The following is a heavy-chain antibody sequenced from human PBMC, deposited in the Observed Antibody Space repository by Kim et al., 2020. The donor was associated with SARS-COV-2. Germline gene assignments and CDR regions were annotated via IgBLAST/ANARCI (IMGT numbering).Heavy chain of an antibody. CDR1: GFTFSSYS. J-gene: IGHJ4*02. D-gene: IGHD3-9*01. V-gene: IGHV3-7*01. CDR2: IKEDGSEK. Sequence: GGSLRLSCAASGFTFSSYSMSWVRQAPGKGLEWVANIKEDGSEKYYVDSVKGRFTISRDNAGNSLYLQMNSLRVEDTSVYYCATVGRGATGSFGYWGQGTLVTVSS. CDR3: ATVGRGATGSFGY.